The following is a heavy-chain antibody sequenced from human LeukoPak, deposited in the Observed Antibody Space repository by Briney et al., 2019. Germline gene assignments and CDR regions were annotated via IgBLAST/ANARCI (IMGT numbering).Heavy chain of an antibody. Sequence: PSQTLSLTCTVSGGSISSGSYYWSWIRQPAGKGLEWIGRIYTSGSTNYNPSLKSRVTISVDTSKNQFSLKLSSVTAADTAVYYCARHHSSGWYSGYYFDYWGQGTLVTVSS. CDR3: ARHHSSGWYSGYYFDY. CDR2: IYTSGST. D-gene: IGHD6-19*01. J-gene: IGHJ4*02. V-gene: IGHV4-61*02. CDR1: GGSISSGSYY.